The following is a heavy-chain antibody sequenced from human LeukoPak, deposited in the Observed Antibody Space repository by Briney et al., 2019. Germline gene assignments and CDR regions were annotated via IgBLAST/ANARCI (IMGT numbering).Heavy chain of an antibody. Sequence: GGSLRLSCTASGFTFGDYAMSWFRQAPGKGLEWVGFIRGKAYGGTTEYAASVKGRFTISRDDYKTVAYLQMNSLKTEDTAVYYCSRVLRWLVPDDYWGQGTLVTVSS. D-gene: IGHD6-19*01. CDR3: SRVLRWLVPDDY. V-gene: IGHV3-49*03. CDR1: GFTFGDYA. J-gene: IGHJ4*02. CDR2: IRGKAYGGTT.